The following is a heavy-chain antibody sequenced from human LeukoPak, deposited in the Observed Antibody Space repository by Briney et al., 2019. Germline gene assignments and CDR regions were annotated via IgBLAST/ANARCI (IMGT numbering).Heavy chain of an antibody. J-gene: IGHJ3*02. V-gene: IGHV3-11*01. CDR3: AREAKELGATAFHM. CDR2: ISYSGHTI. Sequence: GGSLRLSCAASGFPFSDHYMSWIRQARGKGLEWVSYISYSGHTIYYADSVKGRFTNSRNNAKNSLYLQMNSLRAEDTAVYYCAREAKELGATAFHMWGQGTMVSVSS. CDR1: GFPFSDHY. D-gene: IGHD1-26*01.